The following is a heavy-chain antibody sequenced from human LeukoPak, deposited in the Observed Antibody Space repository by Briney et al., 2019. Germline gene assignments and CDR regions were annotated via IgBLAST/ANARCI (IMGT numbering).Heavy chain of an antibody. CDR3: ARVRYNYGDSDY. Sequence: SETLSLTCAVSGYSISSGYYWGWIRQPPGKGLEWIGTIYHNGNTYYNPCLKSRVTISVDTSKNQFSLKLSSVTAADTAVYYCARVRYNYGDSDYWGQGTLVTVSS. J-gene: IGHJ4*02. V-gene: IGHV4-38-2*01. CDR2: IYHNGNT. CDR1: GYSISSGYY. D-gene: IGHD5-18*01.